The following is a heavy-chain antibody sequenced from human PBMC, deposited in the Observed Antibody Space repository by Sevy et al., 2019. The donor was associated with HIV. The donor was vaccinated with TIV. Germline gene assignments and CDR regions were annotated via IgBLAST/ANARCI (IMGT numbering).Heavy chain of an antibody. CDR2: IKQDGSEK. J-gene: IGHJ4*02. CDR3: ARDRGVRYCSSTSCYTGRYFDY. D-gene: IGHD2-2*02. Sequence: GGSLRLSCAASGFTFSSYWMSWVRQAPGKGLEWVANIKQDGSEKYYVYSVKGRFTISRDNAKNSLYLQMNSLRAEDTAVYYCARDRGVRYCSSTSCYTGRYFDYWGQGTLVTVSS. CDR1: GFTFSSYW. V-gene: IGHV3-7*01.